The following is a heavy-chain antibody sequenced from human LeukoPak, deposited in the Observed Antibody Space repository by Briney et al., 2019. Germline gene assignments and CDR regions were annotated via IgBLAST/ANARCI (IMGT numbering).Heavy chain of an antibody. CDR2: ISGSGGST. Sequence: PGGSLRLSCAASGFTFSSYAMSWVRQAPGKGLEWVSGISGSGGSTYYADSVKGRFTISRDNSKNTLYLQMNSLRAEDTAVYYCAKDSDFWSGYWVGNWFDPWGQGTLVTVSS. CDR3: AKDSDFWSGYWVGNWFDP. D-gene: IGHD3-3*01. CDR1: GFTFSSYA. J-gene: IGHJ5*02. V-gene: IGHV3-23*01.